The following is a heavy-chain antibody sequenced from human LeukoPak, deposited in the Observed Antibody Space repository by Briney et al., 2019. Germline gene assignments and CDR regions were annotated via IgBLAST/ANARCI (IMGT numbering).Heavy chain of an antibody. D-gene: IGHD5-18*01. V-gene: IGHV1-69*05. J-gene: IGHJ6*03. CDR3: GVTAMATGDYYYYMDV. Sequence: SVKVSCKASGGTFSSYAISWVRQAPGQGLEWMGGIIPIFGTANYAQKFQGRVTITTDESTSTAYMELSSLRSEDTAVYYCGVTAMATGDYYYYMDVWGKGTTVTVSS. CDR1: GGTFSSYA. CDR2: IIPIFGTA.